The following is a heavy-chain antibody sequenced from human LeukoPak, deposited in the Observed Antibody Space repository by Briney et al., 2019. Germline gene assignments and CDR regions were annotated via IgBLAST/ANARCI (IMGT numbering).Heavy chain of an antibody. V-gene: IGHV1-2*02. Sequence: ASVKVSCKASGYTFSGYYIHWVRQAPGQGLEWMGWINPNNGGTNYAQKFQGRVTMTRDTSISTAFMELSGLRSDDTALYYCARDRHVDYWGQGTLVTVSS. J-gene: IGHJ4*02. CDR2: INPNNGGT. CDR3: ARDRHVDY. CDR1: GYTFSGYY.